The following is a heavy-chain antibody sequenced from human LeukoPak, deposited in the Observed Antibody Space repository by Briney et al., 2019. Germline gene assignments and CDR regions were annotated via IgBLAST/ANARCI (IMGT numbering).Heavy chain of an antibody. Sequence: ASVKVSCKASGYTFTGYYMHWVRQAPGQGLEWMGWINPNSGGTNYAQKFQGRVTMTRDTSISTAYMELSRLRSDDTAVYYCARIAGGGGKPYYYFYYWGQGTLVPGPS. J-gene: IGHJ4*02. CDR1: GYTFTGYY. V-gene: IGHV1-2*02. D-gene: IGHD1-26*01. CDR3: ARIAGGGGKPYYYFYY. CDR2: INPNSGGT.